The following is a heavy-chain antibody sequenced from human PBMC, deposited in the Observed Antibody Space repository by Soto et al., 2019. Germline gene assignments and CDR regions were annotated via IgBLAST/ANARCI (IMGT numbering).Heavy chain of an antibody. CDR3: ARVCDGSHAFCCGMDV. D-gene: IGHD2-21*01. CDR2: MNPNSGNT. Sequence: ASVKVSCKASGYTFTSYDINWVRQATGQGLEWMGWMNPNSGNTGYAQKFQGRVTMTRDTSTSTVYMELSSLRSEDTAMYYCARVCDGSHAFCCGMDVWGQGTTVTVSS. V-gene: IGHV1-8*01. J-gene: IGHJ6*01. CDR1: GYTFTSYD.